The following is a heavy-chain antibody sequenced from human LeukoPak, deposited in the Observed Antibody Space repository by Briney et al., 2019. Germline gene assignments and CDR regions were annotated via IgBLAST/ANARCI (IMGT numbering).Heavy chain of an antibody. CDR3: ARDRVFTL. CDR1: GGSISSYY. Sequence: PSETLSLTSTVSGGSISSYYWSWIRQPPGKGLEWIGYIYYSGSTNYNPSLKSRVTISVDTSKNQFSLKPSSVTAADTAVYYCARDRVFTLRGQGTLVTVSS. D-gene: IGHD3-10*02. J-gene: IGHJ4*02. V-gene: IGHV4-59*01. CDR2: IYYSGST.